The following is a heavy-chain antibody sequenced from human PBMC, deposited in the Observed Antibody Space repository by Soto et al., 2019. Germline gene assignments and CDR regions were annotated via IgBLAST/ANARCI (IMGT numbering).Heavy chain of an antibody. D-gene: IGHD2-8*01. J-gene: IGHJ4*02. CDR3: ARDVYSGEY. CDR1: GYTLTGHF. CDR2: INPHSGDT. Sequence: QVQLVQSGAEVKKPGASVKVSCKASGYTLTGHFLHWVRQAPGQGLEWMGWINPHSGDTNYAPKFQGRVTMTRDTALRTAYVELSRLRSDGPAVYFCARDVYSGEYWGQGTLVTVSS. V-gene: IGHV1-2*02.